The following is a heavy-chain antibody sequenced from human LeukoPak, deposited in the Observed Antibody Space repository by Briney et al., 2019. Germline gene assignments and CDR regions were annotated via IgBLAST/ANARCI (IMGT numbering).Heavy chain of an antibody. V-gene: IGHV3-72*01. CDR2: TRNKANSYIT. CDR1: GFTFSDHF. CDR3: ASIRGTFGY. Sequence: GGSLRLSCAASGFTFSDHFLDWVRQAPGKGLEWVGRTRNKANSYITEYAASVKGRFTISRDDSTNSLYLLMSSPKTDDTAMYYCASIRGTFGYWGQGTLVTVSS. J-gene: IGHJ4*02. D-gene: IGHD1-26*01.